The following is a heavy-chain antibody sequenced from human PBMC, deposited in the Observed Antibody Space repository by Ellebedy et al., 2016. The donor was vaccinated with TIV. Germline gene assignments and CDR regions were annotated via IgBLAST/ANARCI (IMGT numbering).Heavy chain of an antibody. V-gene: IGHV4-39*07. Sequence: MPSETLSLTCTVSGGSISHSDYYWNWIRRPPGKGLEWIGSIYYSGSAYYNPSLKSRVTVSVDTSKNQFSLTLSSVTAADTAVYYCARDPALPRGRFDTWGQGTLVSVSS. CDR2: IYYSGSA. J-gene: IGHJ5*02. CDR3: ARDPALPRGRFDT. CDR1: GGSISHSDYY.